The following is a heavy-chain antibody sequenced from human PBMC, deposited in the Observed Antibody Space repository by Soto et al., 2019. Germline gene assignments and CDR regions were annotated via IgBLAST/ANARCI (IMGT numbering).Heavy chain of an antibody. V-gene: IGHV4-31*03. J-gene: IGHJ4*01. CDR2: MYNSGTS. CDR3: ARRLSGSSAFDY. D-gene: IGHD2-15*01. Sequence: QVQLQESGPGLLKPYQTLSLTCSVSGGSISSGTYYWSWIRHRPGKGLEWIGYMYNSGTSSYSPSLKSRSVLSVDTSKNQFSLKLTSVTAADTATYFCARRLSGSSAFDYWGLGILVTVSS. CDR1: GGSISSGTYY.